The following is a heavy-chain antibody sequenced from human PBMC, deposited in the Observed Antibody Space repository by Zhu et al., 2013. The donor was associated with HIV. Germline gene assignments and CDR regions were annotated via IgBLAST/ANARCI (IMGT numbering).Heavy chain of an antibody. CDR1: GFTFSGSG. V-gene: IGHV3-48*04. Sequence: VQLIESGGRLEPPGGSLRLSCAASGFTFSGSGMNWVRQAPGKGLEWLAYIGRDPDFVYYANSVKGRFTISRDNARASLYLQMNSLRPEDTAVYYCAKPPPPLGGRKRSYHYYHMDAWGKGTTVTVSS. CDR3: AKPPPPLGGRKRSYHYYHMDA. D-gene: IGHD3-10*01. J-gene: IGHJ6*03. CDR2: IGRDPDFV.